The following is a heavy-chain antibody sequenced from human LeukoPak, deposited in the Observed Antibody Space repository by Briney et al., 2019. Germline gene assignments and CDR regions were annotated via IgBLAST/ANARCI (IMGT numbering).Heavy chain of an antibody. V-gene: IGHV1-2*02. CDR2: INPNNGGT. CDR3: ARDMDSGPDFFDY. Sequence: ASVKVSCKSSGYTFNGYYMHWVRQAPGQGLEWMGWINPNNGGTKYARNFQGRVTMTRDTSISTAYMELSRLRSDDTAVYYCARDMDSGPDFFDYWGLGTLVTVSS. D-gene: IGHD1-26*01. CDR1: GYTFNGYY. J-gene: IGHJ4*02.